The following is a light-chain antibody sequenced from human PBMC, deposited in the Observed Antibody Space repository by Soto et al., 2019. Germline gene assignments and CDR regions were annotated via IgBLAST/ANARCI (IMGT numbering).Light chain of an antibody. J-gene: IGLJ2*01. Sequence: QSALTQPRSVSGSPGQSVTISCTGTSSDVGGYNYVSWYQQHPGKAPKLMIYDVSKRPSGVPDRFSGSMSGNTASLTISGLQAEDEADYYCCSYAGSYVLVFGGGTKVTVL. CDR1: SSDVGGYNY. CDR2: DVS. CDR3: CSYAGSYVLV. V-gene: IGLV2-11*01.